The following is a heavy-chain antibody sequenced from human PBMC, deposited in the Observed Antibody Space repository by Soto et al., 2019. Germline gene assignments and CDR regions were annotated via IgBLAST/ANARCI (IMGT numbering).Heavy chain of an antibody. CDR2: IIPIFGTA. CDR1: GGTFSSYA. D-gene: IGHD5-18*01. V-gene: IGHV1-69*13. J-gene: IGHJ6*02. CDR3: ATHGYSYGYGDYYGMDV. Sequence: GASVKVSCKASGGTFSSYAISWVRQAPGQGLEWMGGIIPIFGTANYAQKFQGRVTITADESTSTAYMELSSLRSEDTAVYYCATHGYSYGYGDYYGMDVWGQGTTVTVSS.